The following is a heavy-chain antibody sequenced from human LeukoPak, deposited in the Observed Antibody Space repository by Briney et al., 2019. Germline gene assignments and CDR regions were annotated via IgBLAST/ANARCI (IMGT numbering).Heavy chain of an antibody. V-gene: IGHV4-4*07. J-gene: IGHJ4*02. CDR1: GGSISSYY. CDR2: IYPSGST. Sequence: SETLSLTCTVSGGSISSYYWSWIRQPAGKGLEWIGRIYPSGSTNYNPSLKSRGTMSVDTSKNQFSLKLTSVTAVDTAVYYCARGLEYSYGYQFDSWGQGTLVTVSS. CDR3: ARGLEYSYGYQFDS. D-gene: IGHD5-18*01.